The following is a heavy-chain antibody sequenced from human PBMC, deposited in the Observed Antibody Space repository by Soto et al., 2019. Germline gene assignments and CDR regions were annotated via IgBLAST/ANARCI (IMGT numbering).Heavy chain of an antibody. D-gene: IGHD2-21*02. Sequence: GGSLRLSCAASGFTFSRYAMHWVRQAPGKGLEWVAVISYDGSNKYYADSVKGRFTISRDNSKNTLYLQMNSLRAEDTAVYYCARDVHCGGDCYSYYFDYWGQGTLVTVSS. V-gene: IGHV3-30-3*01. CDR3: ARDVHCGGDCYSYYFDY. CDR2: ISYDGSNK. J-gene: IGHJ4*02. CDR1: GFTFSRYA.